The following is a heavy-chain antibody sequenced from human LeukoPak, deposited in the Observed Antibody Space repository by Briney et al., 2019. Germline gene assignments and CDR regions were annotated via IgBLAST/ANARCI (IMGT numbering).Heavy chain of an antibody. V-gene: IGHV3-23*01. Sequence: GGSLRLSCAASGFTFSSYAMSWVRQAPGKGLEWVSAIRGSGGSTYYADSVKGRFTISRDNSKNTLYLQMNSLRAEDTAVYYCAKDQSVSGGYSGQDYFDYWGQGTLVTVSS. CDR1: GFTFSSYA. J-gene: IGHJ4*02. D-gene: IGHD5-12*01. CDR3: AKDQSVSGGYSGQDYFDY. CDR2: IRGSGGST.